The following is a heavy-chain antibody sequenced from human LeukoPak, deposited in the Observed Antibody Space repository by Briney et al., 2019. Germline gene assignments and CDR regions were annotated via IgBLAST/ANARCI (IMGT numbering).Heavy chain of an antibody. V-gene: IGHV3-48*04. J-gene: IGHJ4*02. Sequence: GGSLRLSCAASGFTFSTYSMNWVRQAPGKGLEWVSYISSSSSTIYYADSVKGRFTISRDNAKNSLYLQMNSLRAEDTAVYYCARDPMWNYYDSVGWGQGTLVTVSS. CDR1: GFTFSTYS. D-gene: IGHD3-22*01. CDR2: ISSSSSTI. CDR3: ARDPMWNYYDSVG.